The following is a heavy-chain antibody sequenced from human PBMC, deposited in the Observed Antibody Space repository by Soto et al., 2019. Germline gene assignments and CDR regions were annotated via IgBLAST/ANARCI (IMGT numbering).Heavy chain of an antibody. Sequence: EVQLLESGGGLVQPGGSLRLSCAASGFTFSIYAMSWVRQAPGNGLEWVSAISGSGDYTYYADSVKGRFAISRDNSKNTLYLQMNSLRAEDTAVYYCAKGLKAVAGTYDYWGQGTLVTVS. CDR3: AKGLKAVAGTYDY. V-gene: IGHV3-23*01. J-gene: IGHJ4*02. CDR1: GFTFSIYA. CDR2: ISGSGDYT. D-gene: IGHD6-19*01.